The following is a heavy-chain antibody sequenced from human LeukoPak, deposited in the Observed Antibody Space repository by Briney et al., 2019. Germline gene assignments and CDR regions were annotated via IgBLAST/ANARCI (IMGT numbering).Heavy chain of an antibody. CDR2: INRDGSEK. Sequence: PGGSLRLSCVVSGFTLSSRWMMWVRQAPGKGLEWMTNINRDGSEKNYVDSVKGRFTITRDNAENSLCLQMNSLKVEDTAIYYCATYDSWSGYNIAYWGQGTLVTVSS. J-gene: IGHJ4*02. D-gene: IGHD3-3*01. CDR3: ATYDSWSGYNIAY. CDR1: GFTLSSRW. V-gene: IGHV3-7*03.